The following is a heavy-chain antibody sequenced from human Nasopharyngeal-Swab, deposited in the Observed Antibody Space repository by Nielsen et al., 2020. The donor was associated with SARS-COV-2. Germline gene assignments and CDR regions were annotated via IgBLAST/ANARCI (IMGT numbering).Heavy chain of an antibody. V-gene: IGHV3-23*01. CDR3: ARDPDWYWYAIDS. Sequence: GESLKISCAASGFTFSDYAMTWVRQAPGKGLEWVSSISGGGASEEYADSVKGRFTISRDYSKKMLYLQMNSLRAEDTAVYYCARDPDWYWYAIDSWGQGTLVTVSS. D-gene: IGHD2-8*02. CDR1: GFTFSDYA. J-gene: IGHJ4*02. CDR2: ISGGGASE.